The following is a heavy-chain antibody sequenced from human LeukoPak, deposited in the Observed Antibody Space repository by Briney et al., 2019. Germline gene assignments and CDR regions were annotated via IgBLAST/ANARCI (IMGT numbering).Heavy chain of an antibody. CDR2: INTNTGNP. V-gene: IGHV7-4-1*02. J-gene: IGHJ4*02. CDR1: GYTFISYA. Sequence: GASVKGSCKASGYTFISYAMNWVRQAPGQGLEWMGYINTNTGNPTYAQGFTGRLVFSLDTSVSTAYLQISILKAEDTAVYYCARTRSLLWFGELLYLSGNYFDYWGQGTLVTVSS. D-gene: IGHD3-10*01. CDR3: ARTRSLLWFGELLYLSGNYFDY.